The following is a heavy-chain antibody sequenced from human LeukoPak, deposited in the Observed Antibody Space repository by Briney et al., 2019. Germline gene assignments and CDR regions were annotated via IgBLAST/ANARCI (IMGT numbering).Heavy chain of an antibody. J-gene: IGHJ3*02. V-gene: IGHV4-39*07. CDR3: ARMGKNPYDFWRGVAFDI. Sequence: PSETLSLTCTVSGGSISSSSYYWGWIRQPPGKGLEWIGSIYYSGSTYYNPSLKSRVTISVDTSKNQFSLKLSSVTAADTAVYYCARMGKNPYDFWRGVAFDIXGQGTMVTVSS. CDR2: IYYSGST. CDR1: GGSISSSSYY. D-gene: IGHD3-3*01.